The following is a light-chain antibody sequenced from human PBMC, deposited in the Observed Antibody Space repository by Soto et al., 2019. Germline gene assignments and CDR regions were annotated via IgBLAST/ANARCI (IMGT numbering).Light chain of an antibody. J-gene: IGKJ5*01. CDR3: QQYGSSPLT. CDR2: GAS. CDR1: QSVSSSY. V-gene: IGKV3-20*01. Sequence: EIVLTQSPGTLSLSPGERATLSCRASQSVSSSYLAWYQQKPGRAPRLLIYGASSRATGIPDRFSGSGSGTDFTLTISRLEPEDFAVYYCQQYGSSPLTFGQGTRLEIK.